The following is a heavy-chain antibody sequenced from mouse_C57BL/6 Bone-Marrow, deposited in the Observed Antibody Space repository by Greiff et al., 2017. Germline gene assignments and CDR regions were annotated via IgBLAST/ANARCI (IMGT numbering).Heavy chain of an antibody. D-gene: IGHD1-1*01. CDR1: GYTFTGYW. CDR2: ILPGSGST. J-gene: IGHJ4*01. V-gene: IGHV1-9*01. CDR3: AREKAYYYGSSSPYYAMDY. Sequence: VQLVESGAELMKPGASVKLSCKATGYTFTGYWIEWVKQRPGHGLEWIGEILPGSGSTNYNEKFKGKATFTADTSSNTAYMQLSSLTTEDSAIYYCAREKAYYYGSSSPYYAMDYWGQGTSVTVSS.